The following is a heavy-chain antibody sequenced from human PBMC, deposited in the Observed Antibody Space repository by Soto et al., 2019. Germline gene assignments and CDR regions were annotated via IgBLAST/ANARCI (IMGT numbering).Heavy chain of an antibody. Sequence: GESLKISCKGSGYSFTSYWIGWVRQMPGKGLEWMGIIYPGDSDTRYSPSLQGQVTISADKSISTAYLQWSSLKASDTAMYYCARLIGYSSSWYGMDVWGQGTTVTVSS. V-gene: IGHV5-51*01. J-gene: IGHJ6*02. CDR1: GYSFTSYW. D-gene: IGHD6-13*01. CDR3: ARLIGYSSSWYGMDV. CDR2: IYPGDSDT.